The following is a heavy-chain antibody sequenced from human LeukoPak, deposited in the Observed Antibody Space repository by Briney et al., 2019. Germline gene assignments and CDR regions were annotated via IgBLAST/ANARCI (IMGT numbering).Heavy chain of an antibody. J-gene: IGHJ4*02. CDR1: GFTFSSYA. Sequence: PGGSLRLSCAASGFTFSSYAMSWVRQAPGKGLEWVSAISGSGGSTYYADSVKGRFTISRDNSKNTLYLQMNSLRAEDTAVYYRAKAPLRQWLVDYWGQGTLVTVSS. CDR2: ISGSGGST. D-gene: IGHD6-19*01. V-gene: IGHV3-23*01. CDR3: AKAPLRQWLVDY.